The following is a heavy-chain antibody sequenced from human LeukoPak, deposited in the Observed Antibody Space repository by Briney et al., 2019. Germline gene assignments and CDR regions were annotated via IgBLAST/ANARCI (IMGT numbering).Heavy chain of an antibody. V-gene: IGHV4-4*02. Sequence: SETLSLTCAVSSGSINSSNWWSWVRQPPGEGLEWIGEIYPSGSTNYNPSLKSRVTMSVDESENEFSLKLTSVTAADTAVYYCARFHTSSWFFDSWGQGILVTVSS. J-gene: IGHJ4*02. D-gene: IGHD6-13*01. CDR1: SGSINSSNW. CDR3: ARFHTSSWFFDS. CDR2: IYPSGST.